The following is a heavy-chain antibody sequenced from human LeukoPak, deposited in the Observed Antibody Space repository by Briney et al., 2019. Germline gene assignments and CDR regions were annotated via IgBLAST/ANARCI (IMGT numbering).Heavy chain of an antibody. CDR1: GFTFDDYA. J-gene: IGHJ3*02. V-gene: IGHV3-9*01. Sequence: PGRSLRLSCAASGFTFDDYAMHWVRQAPGKGLERVSGISWNSGSIGYADSVKGRFTISRDNAKNSLYLQMNSLRAEDTALYYCAKDRYYDSSGSFDIWGQGTMVTVSS. D-gene: IGHD3-22*01. CDR3: AKDRYYDSSGSFDI. CDR2: ISWNSGSI.